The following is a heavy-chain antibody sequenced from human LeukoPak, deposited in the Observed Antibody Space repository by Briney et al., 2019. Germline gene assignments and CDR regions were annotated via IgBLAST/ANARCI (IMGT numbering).Heavy chain of an antibody. CDR2: IYSSGST. V-gene: IGHV4-4*07. CDR3: ARDGGGNYYSMYFFDF. J-gene: IGHJ4*02. D-gene: IGHD1-26*01. Sequence: SETLSLTCTVSGGSITSYFWSWTRQPAGKGLEWIGRIYSSGSTNHNPSLKSRVTMSLDTSKNQFSLKLTSVTAADTAVYYCARDGGGNYYSMYFFDFWGQGTLVTVSS. CDR1: GGSITSYF.